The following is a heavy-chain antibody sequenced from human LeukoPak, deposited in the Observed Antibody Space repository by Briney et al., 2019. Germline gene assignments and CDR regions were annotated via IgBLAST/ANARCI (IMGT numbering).Heavy chain of an antibody. CDR1: GFTFSSYA. CDR2: IVGSGHST. V-gene: IGHV3-23*01. CDR3: AKAGSANAFDI. Sequence: GGSLRLSCAASGFTFSSYAMSWVRQAPGKGLEWVSIIVGSGHSTFYTDSVKGRFTISRDNSKNTLYLRMNSLRAEDTAVYYCAKAGSANAFDIWGQGTMVTVSS. J-gene: IGHJ3*02.